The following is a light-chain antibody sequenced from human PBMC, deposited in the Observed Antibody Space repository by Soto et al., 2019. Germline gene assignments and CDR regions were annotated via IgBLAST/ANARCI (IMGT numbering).Light chain of an antibody. V-gene: IGKV3-20*01. CDR3: HQYGSLYT. CDR1: QSVSSSY. CDR2: GAS. J-gene: IGKJ2*01. Sequence: EIVLTQSPGTLSLSPGERATLSCRASQSVSSSYLAWYQQKPGQAPRLIIYGASSSATGIPDRFSGSGSGTDFTLTISRLEPDDFAVYYCHQYGSLYTFGQGTKLEIK.